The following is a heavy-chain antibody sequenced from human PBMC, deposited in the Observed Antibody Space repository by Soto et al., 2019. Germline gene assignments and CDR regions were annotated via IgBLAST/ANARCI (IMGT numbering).Heavy chain of an antibody. Sequence: SETLSLTCTVSGDSIISSDFYWGWVRQPPGKGLEWIGSIFYLGSSYYNPSLKSRVTMSVGTSKNQFSLRLRSVTAADTALYFCARHSLALRKNNWFDPWGQGIMVTVSS. CDR3: ARHSLALRKNNWFDP. J-gene: IGHJ5*02. CDR1: GDSIISSDFY. V-gene: IGHV4-39*01. D-gene: IGHD3-3*02. CDR2: IFYLGSS.